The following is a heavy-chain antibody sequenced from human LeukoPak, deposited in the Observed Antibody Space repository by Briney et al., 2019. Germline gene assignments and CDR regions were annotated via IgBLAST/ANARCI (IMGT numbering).Heavy chain of an antibody. J-gene: IGHJ6*02. Sequence: PGRSLRLSCAASGFTFGSFAMYWVRQAPGKDLHWVAMMSYDGGNKYYADSVKGRFTISRDNSKNTLFLEMNSLRAEDTAIYYCARDRGGTGDLKYYYGMDVWGQGTTVTVSS. CDR3: ARDRGGTGDLKYYYGMDV. CDR1: GFTFGSFA. D-gene: IGHD3/OR15-3a*01. V-gene: IGHV3-30*04. CDR2: MSYDGGNK.